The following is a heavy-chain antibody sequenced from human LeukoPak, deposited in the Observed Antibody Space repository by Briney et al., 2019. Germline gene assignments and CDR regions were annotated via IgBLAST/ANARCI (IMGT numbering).Heavy chain of an antibody. J-gene: IGHJ4*02. Sequence: SETLSLTCTVSGGSISSSSYYWGWIRQPPGKGLEWIGSIYYSGSTYYNPSLKSRVTISVDTSKNQFSLKLSSVTAADTAVYYCARGGVYYDFWSGYYTGYFDYWGQGTLVTVSS. CDR3: ARGGVYYDFWSGYYTGYFDY. CDR1: GGSISSSSYY. CDR2: IYYSGST. D-gene: IGHD3-3*01. V-gene: IGHV4-39*07.